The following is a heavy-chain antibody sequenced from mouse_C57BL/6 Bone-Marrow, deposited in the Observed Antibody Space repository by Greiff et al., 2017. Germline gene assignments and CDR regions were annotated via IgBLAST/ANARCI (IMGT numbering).Heavy chain of an antibody. V-gene: IGHV1-74*01. Sequence: QVHVKQPGAELVKPGASVKVSCKASGYTFTSYWMPWVKQRPGQGLEWIGRIHPSDSDTNYNQKFKGKATLTVDKSSSTAYLQLSSLTSEDSAVYYCAIPLYYYGSSYGYWGQGTTLTVSS. CDR3: AIPLYYYGSSYGY. CDR2: IHPSDSDT. CDR1: GYTFTSYW. D-gene: IGHD1-1*01. J-gene: IGHJ2*01.